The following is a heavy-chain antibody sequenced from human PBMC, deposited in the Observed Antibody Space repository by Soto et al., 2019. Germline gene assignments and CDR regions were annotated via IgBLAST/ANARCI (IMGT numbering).Heavy chain of an antibody. J-gene: IGHJ5*02. CDR2: IYYRGST. CDR3: ARVRHPLDP. V-gene: IGHV4-4*02. Sequence: PSETLSLTCAVSGGSISDTQWWSWVRQPPGKGLEWIGEIYYRGSTNYNPSLKSRVTISVDKANNRLSLSLTSVTAADTAVYYCARVRHPLDPWGQGTLVTVSS. CDR1: GGSISDTQW.